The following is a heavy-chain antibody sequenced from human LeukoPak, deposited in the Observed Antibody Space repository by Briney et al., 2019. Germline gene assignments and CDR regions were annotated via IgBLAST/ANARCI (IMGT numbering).Heavy chain of an antibody. CDR2: ISWNSGSI. CDR1: GFTFDDYA. V-gene: IGHV3-9*01. J-gene: IGHJ4*02. Sequence: GGSLRLSCAASGFTFDDYAMPWVRRAPGKGLEWVSGISWNSGSIGYADSVKGRFTISRDNAKNSLYLQMNSLRAEDTALYYCAKDAKSTTYYFDYWGQGTLVTVSS. D-gene: IGHD1-1*01. CDR3: AKDAKSTTYYFDY.